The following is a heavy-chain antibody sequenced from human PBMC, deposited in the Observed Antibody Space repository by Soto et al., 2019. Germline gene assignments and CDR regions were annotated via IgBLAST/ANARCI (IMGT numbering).Heavy chain of an antibody. J-gene: IGHJ6*02. Sequence: HPGGSLRLSCAASGFTFSSYGMHWVRQAPGKGLEWVAVIWYDGSNKYYADSVKGRFTISRDNSKNTLYLQMNSLRAEDTAVYYSATPYASSGYSQPYYYYGMDVWGHGTTVTVPS. CDR3: ATPYASSGYSQPYYYYGMDV. V-gene: IGHV3-33*01. D-gene: IGHD3-22*01. CDR2: IWYDGSNK. CDR1: GFTFSSYG.